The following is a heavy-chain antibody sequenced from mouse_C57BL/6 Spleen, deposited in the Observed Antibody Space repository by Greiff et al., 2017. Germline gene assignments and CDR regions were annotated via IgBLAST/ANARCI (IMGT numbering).Heavy chain of an antibody. V-gene: IGHV5-9*01. Sequence: EVKLMESGGGLVKPGGSLKLSCAASGFTFSSYTMSWVRQTPEKRLEWVATISGGGGNTYYPDSVKGRFTISRDNAKNTMYLQMSSLRSEDTALYYCARPYYYGSSYRYFDVWGTGTTVTVSS. J-gene: IGHJ1*03. CDR2: ISGGGGNT. D-gene: IGHD1-1*01. CDR1: GFTFSSYT. CDR3: ARPYYYGSSYRYFDV.